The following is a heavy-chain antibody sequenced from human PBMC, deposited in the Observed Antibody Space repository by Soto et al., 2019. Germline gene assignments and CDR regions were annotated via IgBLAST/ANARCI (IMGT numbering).Heavy chain of an antibody. Sequence: PGESLKISCKGSGYSFTSYWISWVRQMPGKGLEWMGRIDPSDSYTNYSPSFQGHVTISADKSISTAYLQWSSLKASDTAMYYCARRSYYYDSSGPWYFDYWGQGTLVTVS. CDR3: ARRSYYYDSSGPWYFDY. V-gene: IGHV5-10-1*01. CDR1: GYSFTSYW. D-gene: IGHD3-22*01. CDR2: IDPSDSYT. J-gene: IGHJ4*02.